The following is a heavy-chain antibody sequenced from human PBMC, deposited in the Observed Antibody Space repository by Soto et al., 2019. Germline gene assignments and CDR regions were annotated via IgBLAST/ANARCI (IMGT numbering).Heavy chain of an antibody. CDR2: IHYSGST. V-gene: IGHV4-39*01. J-gene: IGHJ4*02. Sequence: QVQLQESGPGLVKPAETLSLTCIVSGGSISTDNYYWAWIRQPPGEGLEWIGSIHYSGSTNYNPSLKSRVTMSVDTSMIQFSLKLTSVTAADTAVYYCARLYGSGRLGGVYWGQGTLVSVSS. CDR1: GGSISTDNYY. D-gene: IGHD3-10*01. CDR3: ARLYGSGRLGGVY.